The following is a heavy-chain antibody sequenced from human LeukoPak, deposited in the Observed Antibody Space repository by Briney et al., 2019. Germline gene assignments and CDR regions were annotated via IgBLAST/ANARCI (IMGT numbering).Heavy chain of an antibody. J-gene: IGHJ4*02. CDR3: AKEGGTGTRFDY. Sequence: GGSLRLSCAASGFTFSSSAMSWVRQAPGKGLYWVSAISGSGTGTYYADSVKGRFTISRDDSKNTLYLQMNSLRAEDTAVYYCAKEGGTGTRFDYWGQGTLVTVSS. CDR2: ISGSGTGT. V-gene: IGHV3-23*01. CDR1: GFTFSSSA. D-gene: IGHD1-7*01.